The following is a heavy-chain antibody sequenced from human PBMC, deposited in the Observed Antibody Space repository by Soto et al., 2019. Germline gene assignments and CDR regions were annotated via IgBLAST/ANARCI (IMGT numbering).Heavy chain of an antibody. J-gene: IGHJ3*02. CDR2: IYYSGST. CDR3: ANSRDAFDI. Sequence: SVMMSDTCTVADGSISSYYWSWIRQPPGKGLEWIGYIYYSGSTNYNPSLKSRVTISVDTSKNQFSLKLSSVTAADTAMYYCANSRDAFDIWGQGTMVTVSS. V-gene: IGHV4-59*01. CDR1: DGSISSYY.